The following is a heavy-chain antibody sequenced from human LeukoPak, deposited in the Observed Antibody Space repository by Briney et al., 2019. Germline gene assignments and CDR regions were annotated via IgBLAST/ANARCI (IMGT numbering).Heavy chain of an antibody. V-gene: IGHV3-23*01. D-gene: IGHD6-13*01. CDR1: GFRVSDYY. J-gene: IGHJ6*04. Sequence: GGSLRLSCAVSGFRVSDYYMTWVRQAPGKGLEWVSAFSATDGSAQYAESVKGRFTISRDNSKNRLYLQMNSLRAEDTAVYYCAKARIAAAGTGAFDVWGKGTTVTVSS. CDR3: AKARIAAAGTGAFDV. CDR2: FSATDGSA.